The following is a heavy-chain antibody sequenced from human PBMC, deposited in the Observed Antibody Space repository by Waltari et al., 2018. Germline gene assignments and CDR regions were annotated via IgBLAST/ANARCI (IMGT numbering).Heavy chain of an antibody. CDR3: AREVDAVSDSDAFDI. CDR1: GGSIDADNSY. D-gene: IGHD2-15*01. Sequence: QVQLRESGPGLVKPSQILSLTCTVSGGSIDADNSYWCWVRQSPGKGLAWSAYSLYGGKAYYSPSLRSRSTISIDTSKNQCSLELKFVTAADTAIYFCAREVDAVSDSDAFDIWGQGTLVTVSS. CDR2: SLYGGKA. J-gene: IGHJ3*02. V-gene: IGHV4-30-4*01.